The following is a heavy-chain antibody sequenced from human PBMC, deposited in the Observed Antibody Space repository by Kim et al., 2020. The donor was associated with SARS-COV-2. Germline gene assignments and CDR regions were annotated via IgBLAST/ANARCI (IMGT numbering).Heavy chain of an antibody. CDR1: GFTFSSYW. CDR2: IKQDGSEK. Sequence: GGSLRLSCAASGFTFSSYWMSWVRQAPGKGLEWVANIKQDGSEKYYVDSVKGRFTISRDNAKNSLYLQMNSLRAEDTAVYYCARGGDFWSGGGFDYWGQGTLVTVSS. CDR3: ARGGDFWSGGGFDY. J-gene: IGHJ4*02. D-gene: IGHD3-3*01. V-gene: IGHV3-7*03.